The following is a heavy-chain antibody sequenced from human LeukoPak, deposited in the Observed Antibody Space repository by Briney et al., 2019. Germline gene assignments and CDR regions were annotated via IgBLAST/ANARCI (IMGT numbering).Heavy chain of an antibody. CDR2: IYYSGST. CDR1: GGSNSSSSYY. J-gene: IGHJ4*02. Sequence: SETLSLTCTVSGGSNSSSSYYWGWIRQPPGKGLEWIGSIYYSGSTYYNPSLKSRVTISVDTSKNQFSLKLSSVTAADTAVYYCARQSRSDSGYYESGGIDYWGQGTLVTVSS. CDR3: ARQSRSDSGYYESGGIDY. V-gene: IGHV4-39*01. D-gene: IGHD3-22*01.